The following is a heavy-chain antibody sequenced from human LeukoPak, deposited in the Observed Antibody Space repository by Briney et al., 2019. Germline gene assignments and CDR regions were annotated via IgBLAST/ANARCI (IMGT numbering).Heavy chain of an antibody. D-gene: IGHD3-3*01. J-gene: IGHJ4*02. Sequence: GGSLRLSCATSGFAFSSYTMNWVRQAPGKGLEWVSSISSSSIYRYSADSVKGRFTISRDNAKNSLYLQMNSLRAEDTAVYYCARDFRFLDDYWGQGTLVTVSS. CDR2: ISSSSIYR. V-gene: IGHV3-21*01. CDR3: ARDFRFLDDY. CDR1: GFAFSSYT.